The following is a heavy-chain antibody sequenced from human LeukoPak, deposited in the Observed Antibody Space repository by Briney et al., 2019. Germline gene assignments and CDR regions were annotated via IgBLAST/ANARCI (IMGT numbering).Heavy chain of an antibody. J-gene: IGHJ3*02. D-gene: IGHD3-22*01. CDR2: IYTSGST. CDR3: ASEDYFDSSGYYGTI. CDR1: GGSISSYY. V-gene: IGHV4-4*07. Sequence: SETLSLTCTVSGGSISSYYWSWIRQPAGKGLEWIGRIYTSGSTNYNPSLKSRVTMSADTSKNQFSPKLSSVTAADTAAYYCASEDYFDSSGYYGTIWGQGTMVTVSS.